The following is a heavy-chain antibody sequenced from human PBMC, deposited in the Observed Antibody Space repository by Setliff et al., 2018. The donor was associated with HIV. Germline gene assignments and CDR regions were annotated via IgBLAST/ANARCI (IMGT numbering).Heavy chain of an antibody. CDR3: ARQRGGRVTIFGVSGGWFDP. Sequence: SETLSLTCTVSGGSISSGGYYWSWIRQPPGKGLEWIGYIYYSGSTNYNPSLKSRVTISVDTSKKQFSLKLISVTAADTAVYYCARQRGGRVTIFGVSGGWFDPWGQGTLVTVSS. CDR2: IYYSGST. D-gene: IGHD3-3*01. V-gene: IGHV4-61*08. J-gene: IGHJ5*02. CDR1: GGSISSGGYY.